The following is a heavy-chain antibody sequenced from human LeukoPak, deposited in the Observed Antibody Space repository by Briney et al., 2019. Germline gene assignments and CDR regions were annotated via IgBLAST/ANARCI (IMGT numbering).Heavy chain of an antibody. J-gene: IGHJ6*03. CDR1: GYTFTGYY. CDR3: ARTFSSLYSNYPYYYYYMDV. V-gene: IGHV1-69*06. D-gene: IGHD4-11*01. Sequence: SVKVSCKASGYTFTGYYMHWVRQAPGQGLEWMGGIIPIFGTANYAQKFQGRVTITADKSTSTAYMELSSLRSEDTAVYYCARTFSSLYSNYPYYYYYMDVWGKGTTVTVSS. CDR2: IIPIFGTA.